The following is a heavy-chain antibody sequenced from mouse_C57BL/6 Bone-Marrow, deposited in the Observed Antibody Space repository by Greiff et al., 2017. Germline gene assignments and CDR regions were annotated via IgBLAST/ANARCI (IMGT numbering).Heavy chain of an antibody. Sequence: EVKLMESGAELVRPGASVKLSCTASGSNTKDDHMHWVKQRPEQGLEWIGWFDPENGDTEYASKFQGKATITADTSSNTAYLQLSSLTSEDTAVYYCTTRCYDAYWGQGTLVTVSA. D-gene: IGHD2-12*01. CDR1: GSNTKDDH. CDR2: FDPENGDT. CDR3: TTRCYDAY. J-gene: IGHJ3*01. V-gene: IGHV14-4*01.